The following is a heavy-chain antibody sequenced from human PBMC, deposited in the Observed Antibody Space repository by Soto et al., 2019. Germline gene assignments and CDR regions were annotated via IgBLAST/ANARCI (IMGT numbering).Heavy chain of an antibody. J-gene: IGHJ6*03. CDR2: INPNSGGT. CDR1: GHTFTGYY. D-gene: IGHD2-15*01. Sequence: ASVKVSCKASGHTFTGYYMHWVRQAPGQGLEWMGWINPNSGGTNYAQKFQGWVTMTRDTSISTAYMELSRLRSDDTAVYYCARGRMYYYYYMDVWGKGTTVTVSS. CDR3: ARGRMYYYYYMDV. V-gene: IGHV1-2*04.